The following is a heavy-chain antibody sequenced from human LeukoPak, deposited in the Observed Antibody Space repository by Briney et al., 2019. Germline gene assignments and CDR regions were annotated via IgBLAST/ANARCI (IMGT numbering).Heavy chain of an antibody. CDR2: MLCGRRNK. CDR3: AKDRLGALDYSDGSGLYRFDY. J-gene: IGHJ4*02. Sequence: GGTLRLSCAASEFTFSSYGMHWVRQAPGKGLEWVAVMLCGRRNKYYADSVKGRFTNSRDNTKNTLYLQMNSLRAEDTAVYYCAKDRLGALDYSDGSGLYRFDYWGQGTLVSVSA. CDR1: EFTFSSYG. D-gene: IGHD3-22*01. V-gene: IGHV3-30*18.